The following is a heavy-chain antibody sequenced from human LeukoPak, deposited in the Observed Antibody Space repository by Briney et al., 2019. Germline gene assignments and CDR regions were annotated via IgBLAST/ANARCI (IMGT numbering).Heavy chain of an antibody. D-gene: IGHD4-17*01. Sequence: SETLSLTCTVSGGSISSYYWSWIRQPPGKGLEWIGYIYYSGSTNYNPSLKSRVTISVDTSKNQFSLKLSSVTAADTAVYYCARGGSGTVTYFDYWGQGTLVTVSS. CDR2: IYYSGST. CDR3: ARGGSGTVTYFDY. J-gene: IGHJ4*02. V-gene: IGHV4-59*01. CDR1: GGSISSYY.